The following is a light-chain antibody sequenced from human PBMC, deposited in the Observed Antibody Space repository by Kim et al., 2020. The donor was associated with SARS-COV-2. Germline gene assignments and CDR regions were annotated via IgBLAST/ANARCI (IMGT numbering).Light chain of an antibody. Sequence: SSELTQDPAVSVALGQTVRITCQGDSLRNNYASWYQQKPGQAPVLVIYGKSNRPSGIPDRFSGSTSGNTASLTITGAQAEDEAYYYCNSRDTSGDHLVFGGGTQLTVL. V-gene: IGLV3-19*01. CDR3: NSRDTSGDHLV. CDR2: GKS. CDR1: SLRNNY. J-gene: IGLJ2*01.